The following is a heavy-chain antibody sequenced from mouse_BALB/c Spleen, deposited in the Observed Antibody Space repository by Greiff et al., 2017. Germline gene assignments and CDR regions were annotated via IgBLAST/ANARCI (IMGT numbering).Heavy chain of an antibody. J-gene: IGHJ3*01. V-gene: IGHV14-3*02. Sequence: VHVKQSGAELVKPGASVKLSCTASGFNIKDTYMHWVKQRPEQGLEWIGRIDPANGNTKYDPKFQGKATITADTSSNTAYLQLSSLTSEDTAVYYFAHRCWFAYRGQGTLVTVSA. CDR3: AHRCWFAY. D-gene: IGHD2-14*01. CDR1: GFNIKDTY. CDR2: IDPANGNT.